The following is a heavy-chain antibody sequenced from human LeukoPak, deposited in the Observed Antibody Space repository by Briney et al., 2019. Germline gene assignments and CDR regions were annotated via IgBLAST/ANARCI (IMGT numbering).Heavy chain of an antibody. Sequence: GGPLRLSCAASGFTFDDYAMHWVRQAPGKGLEWVSGISWNSGSIGYADSVKGRFTISRDNAKNSLYLQMNSLRAEDTALYYCAKVGDSSSWHIDYWGQGTLVTVSS. CDR3: AKVGDSSSWHIDY. D-gene: IGHD6-13*01. CDR1: GFTFDDYA. CDR2: ISWNSGSI. J-gene: IGHJ4*02. V-gene: IGHV3-9*01.